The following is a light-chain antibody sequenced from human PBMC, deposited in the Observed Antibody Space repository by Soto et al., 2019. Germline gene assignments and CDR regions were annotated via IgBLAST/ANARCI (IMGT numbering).Light chain of an antibody. J-gene: IGKJ5*01. CDR1: HNIDTY. Sequence: IQMTHSPSSLSASVGDRVTITCRASHNIDTYLNWYQQKPGKAPILLIYAASSLQSGVPSRFSGSGSGTDITLTISSLQPEDFATYYCQQTYSLPPDITFGQGTRLDIK. CDR3: QQTYSLPPDIT. CDR2: AAS. V-gene: IGKV1-39*01.